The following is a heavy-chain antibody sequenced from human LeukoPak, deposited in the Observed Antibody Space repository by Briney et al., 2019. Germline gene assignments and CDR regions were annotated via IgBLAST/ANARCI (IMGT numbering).Heavy chain of an antibody. Sequence: GGSLRLSCAASGFTFSSYWMSWVRQAPGKGLEWVANIKQDGSEKYYMDSVKGRFTVSRDNARNSLYLQINSLRAGDTAVYYCATVPGGGYYNYYMGVWGKGTTVTVSS. CDR1: GFTFSSYW. CDR3: ATVPGGGYYNYYMGV. D-gene: IGHD2-15*01. CDR2: IKQDGSEK. J-gene: IGHJ6*03. V-gene: IGHV3-7*01.